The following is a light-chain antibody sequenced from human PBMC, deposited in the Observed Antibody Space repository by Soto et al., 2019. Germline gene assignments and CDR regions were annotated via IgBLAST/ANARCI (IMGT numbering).Light chain of an antibody. CDR3: AAWDDSLNGLV. Sequence: QSVLTQPPSASGTPGQRVTISCSGSSSNIGTNIVNWYQHLPGTAPKLLIYSNDQRPSGVPDRFSGSTSGTSASLAISGLQSEDEADYYCAAWDDSLNGLVFGGGTKLTVL. CDR2: SND. V-gene: IGLV1-44*01. J-gene: IGLJ2*01. CDR1: SSNIGTNI.